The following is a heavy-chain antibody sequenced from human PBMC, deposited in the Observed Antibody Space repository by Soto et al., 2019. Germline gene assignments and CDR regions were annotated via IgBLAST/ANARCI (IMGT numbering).Heavy chain of an antibody. Sequence: EVQLLESGGGLVLPGGSLRLSCAASGFAFTSYALSWVRQAPGRGLEWVSAISGSGGTTYYADSVKGRFTISRDKSKSAQYLQLDSLRVDDTAAYYCASSPTTVRDPFCLAYWGQGALVSVSS. D-gene: IGHD4-17*01. V-gene: IGHV3-23*01. CDR2: ISGSGGTT. J-gene: IGHJ4*02. CDR3: ASSPTTVRDPFCLAY. CDR1: GFAFTSYA.